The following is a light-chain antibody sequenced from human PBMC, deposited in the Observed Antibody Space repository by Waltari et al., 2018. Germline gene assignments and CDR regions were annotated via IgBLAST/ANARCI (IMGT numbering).Light chain of an antibody. Sequence: QSALTQPASVSGSPGQSITISCTGTTSDVGGYNYVSVYQQHPTKAPKLMIYDVSNRHRGVSNRFLGSKSGNTASLTISGLQAEDEADYYCSSYTSSFTEVFGGGTKLTVL. CDR2: DVS. CDR3: SSYTSSFTEV. CDR1: TSDVGGYNY. J-gene: IGLJ3*02. V-gene: IGLV2-14*03.